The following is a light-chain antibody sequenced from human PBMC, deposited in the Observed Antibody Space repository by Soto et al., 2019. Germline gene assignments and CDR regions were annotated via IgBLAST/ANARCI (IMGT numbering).Light chain of an antibody. CDR2: EAT. J-gene: IGLJ2*01. Sequence: QSALTQPASVSGSPEQSITISCTGTSNDVGRYNLVSWYQQHPGKAPKVMIYEATKRPSGASNRFSGSKSGNTASLTISGLQAEDEADYYCAAWDDYLNGVVFGGGTKVTVL. V-gene: IGLV2-23*01. CDR3: AAWDDYLNGVV. CDR1: SNDVGRYNL.